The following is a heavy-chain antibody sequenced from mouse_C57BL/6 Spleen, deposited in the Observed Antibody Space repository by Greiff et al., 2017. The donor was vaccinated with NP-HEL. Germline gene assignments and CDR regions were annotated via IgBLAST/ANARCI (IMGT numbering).Heavy chain of an antibody. CDR2: ISYDGSN. D-gene: IGHD2-4*01. Sequence: EVQLQESGPGLVKPSQSLSLTCSVTGYSITSGYYWNWIRQFPGNKLEWMGYISYDGSNNYNPSLKNRISITRDTSKNQFFLKLNSVTTEDTATYYCARDPSMIRDYAMDYWGQGTSVTVSS. CDR3: ARDPSMIRDYAMDY. V-gene: IGHV3-6*01. CDR1: GYSITSGYY. J-gene: IGHJ4*01.